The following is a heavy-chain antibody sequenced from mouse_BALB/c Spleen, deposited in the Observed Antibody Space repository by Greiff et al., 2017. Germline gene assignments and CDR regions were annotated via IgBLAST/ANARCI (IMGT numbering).Heavy chain of an antibody. CDR2: IYPGDGDT. CDR1: GYAFSSYW. J-gene: IGHJ2*01. Sequence: VQLVESGAELVRPGSSVKISCKASGYAFSSYWMNWVKQRPGQGLEWIGQIYPGDGDTNYNGKFKGKATLTADKSSSTAYMQLRSLTSEDSAVYYCTRSRTFYYGSSYDYWGQGTTLKVSS. V-gene: IGHV1-80*01. D-gene: IGHD1-1*01. CDR3: TRSRTFYYGSSYDY.